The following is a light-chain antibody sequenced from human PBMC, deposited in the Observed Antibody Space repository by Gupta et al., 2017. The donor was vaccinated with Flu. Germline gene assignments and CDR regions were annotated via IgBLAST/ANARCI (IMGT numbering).Light chain of an antibody. CDR2: WAS. Sequence: DIVMTHCPESLSVSLGERATINCKSSQSVFYSSKDKNYLAWSQQKPGQPPNLTIYWASRREAGVPDRFRGRGSGTDFTLTIRSMQAEDVAIYYCQQDDSAPRTFGEGTKVEIK. CDR1: QSVFYSSKDKNY. V-gene: IGKV4-1*01. J-gene: IGKJ4*02. CDR3: QQDDSAPRT.